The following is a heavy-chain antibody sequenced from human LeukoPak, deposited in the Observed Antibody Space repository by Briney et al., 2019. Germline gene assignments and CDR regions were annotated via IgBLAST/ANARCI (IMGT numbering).Heavy chain of an antibody. V-gene: IGHV1-46*01. CDR2: INPSGGST. CDR3: ARTSMEDYYGSGSSYFDY. J-gene: IGHJ4*02. Sequence: ASVKVSCKASGYTFTSYYMHWVRQAPGQGLEWMGIINPSGGSTSYAQKFQGRVTMTRDTSTSTVYMELSSLRSEDTAVYYCARTSMEDYYGSGSSYFDYWGQGTLVTVSS. D-gene: IGHD3-10*01. CDR1: GYTFTSYY.